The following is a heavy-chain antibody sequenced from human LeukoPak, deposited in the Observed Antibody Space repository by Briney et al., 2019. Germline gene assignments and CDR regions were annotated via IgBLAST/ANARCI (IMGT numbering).Heavy chain of an antibody. CDR1: CGSISRYY. CDR3: ARLGRTSYWYFDL. CDR2: IYYNGST. J-gene: IGHJ2*01. V-gene: IGHV4-59*08. Sequence: PSETLSSTWTVSCGSISRYYWSWVRQPPRKGLEGIGYIYYNGSTNYNTSLKSRVTISVDTSKNQFSLKLSSVTAADTAVYYCARLGRTSYWYFDLWGRGSLLTVSS. D-gene: IGHD2-2*01.